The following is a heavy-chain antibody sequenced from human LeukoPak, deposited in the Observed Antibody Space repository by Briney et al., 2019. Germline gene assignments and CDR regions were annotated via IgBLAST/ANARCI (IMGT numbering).Heavy chain of an antibody. V-gene: IGHV3-23*01. Sequence: GGSLRLXCAASGFTFSSYAMSWDRQAPGRELEWVSAISGSGGSTYYADSVKGRFTVSRDNSKNTLYLQMNSLRAEDTAVYYCAITYSGIAVAGTFDYWGQGTLVTVSS. CDR3: AITYSGIAVAGTFDY. J-gene: IGHJ4*02. CDR1: GFTFSSYA. D-gene: IGHD6-19*01. CDR2: ISGSGGST.